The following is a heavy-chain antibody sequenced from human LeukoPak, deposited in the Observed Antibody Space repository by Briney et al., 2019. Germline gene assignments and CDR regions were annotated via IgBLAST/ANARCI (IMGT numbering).Heavy chain of an antibody. CDR1: GYTFTGYY. Sequence: ASVKVSCKSSGYTFTGYYMHWVRQAPGQGLEWMGRINSKSGDTAYARKFEGRVTMIRDTSISTAYMELSRLRSDDTAVYYCARVLPGDGYTYGYWGQGTLVTVSS. V-gene: IGHV1-2*06. CDR2: INSKSGDT. J-gene: IGHJ4*02. D-gene: IGHD5-18*01. CDR3: ARVLPGDGYTYGY.